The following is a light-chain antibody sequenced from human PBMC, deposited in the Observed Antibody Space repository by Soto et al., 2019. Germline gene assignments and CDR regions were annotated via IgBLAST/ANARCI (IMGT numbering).Light chain of an antibody. V-gene: IGKV3-15*01. Sequence: IVMTQSPATMSVSPGERDTLSCKTSQSVNSNLAWYQQKPGQAPRLLIYGASTRATGIPARFSGSGSGTEFTLTISSLQPEDFAVYNCQQYNNWPRAFGQGTKVDIK. CDR2: GAS. CDR3: QQYNNWPRA. CDR1: QSVNSN. J-gene: IGKJ1*01.